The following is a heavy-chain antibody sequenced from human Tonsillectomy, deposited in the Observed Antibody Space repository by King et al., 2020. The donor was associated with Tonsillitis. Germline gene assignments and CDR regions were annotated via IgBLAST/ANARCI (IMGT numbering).Heavy chain of an antibody. Sequence: QLQESGPGLVKPSETLSLTCTVSGGSISSSYWSWIRQPPGKGLEWIGYMYYSGTTNYNPSLKSRVTMSVDTSKNQCSLKLSSVTAADTAVYYCAGTYYYASGIGYWGQGTLVTVSS. J-gene: IGHJ4*02. CDR3: AGTYYYASGIGY. V-gene: IGHV4-59*01. CDR1: GGSISSSY. D-gene: IGHD3-10*01. CDR2: MYYSGTT.